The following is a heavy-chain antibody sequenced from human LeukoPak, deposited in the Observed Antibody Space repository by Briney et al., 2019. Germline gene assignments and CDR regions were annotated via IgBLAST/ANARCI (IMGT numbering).Heavy chain of an antibody. Sequence: ASVKVSCKASGYTFTGYYMHWVRQAPGQGLEWMGWINPNSGGTNYAQKFQGRVTMTRDTSISTAYMELSRLISDDTAVYYCARDQGTMTTVVTPGSLDYWGQGTLVTVSS. J-gene: IGHJ4*02. CDR1: GYTFTGYY. CDR2: INPNSGGT. D-gene: IGHD4-23*01. V-gene: IGHV1-2*02. CDR3: ARDQGTMTTVVTPGSLDY.